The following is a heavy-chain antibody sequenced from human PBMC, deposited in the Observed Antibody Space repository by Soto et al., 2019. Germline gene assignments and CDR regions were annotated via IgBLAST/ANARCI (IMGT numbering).Heavy chain of an antibody. D-gene: IGHD3-9*01. V-gene: IGHV5-10-1*01. Sequence: GESLKISCKGSGYSFTSYWISWVRQMPGKGLEWMGRIDPSDSYTNYSPSFQGHVTISADKSISTAYLQWSSLKASDTAMYYCARGGVGIRYFDWLSGMDVWGQGTTVTVSS. CDR3: ARGGVGIRYFDWLSGMDV. CDR2: IDPSDSYT. J-gene: IGHJ6*02. CDR1: GYSFTSYW.